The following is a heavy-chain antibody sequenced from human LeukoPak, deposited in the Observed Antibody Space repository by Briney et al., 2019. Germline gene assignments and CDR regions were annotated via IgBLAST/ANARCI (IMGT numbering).Heavy chain of an antibody. J-gene: IGHJ4*02. D-gene: IGHD3-10*01. CDR1: GFIFSNYW. CDR2: IKSDGSGT. CDR3: ARGYGSGSYYLFDY. V-gene: IGHV3-74*01. Sequence: GGSLRLSRAASGFIFSNYWMHWVRQAPGKGLVWVSRIKSDGSGTIYADSVKGRFTISRDNAKNTLYLQMNSLRAEDTAVYYCARGYGSGSYYLFDYWGQGPLVTVSS.